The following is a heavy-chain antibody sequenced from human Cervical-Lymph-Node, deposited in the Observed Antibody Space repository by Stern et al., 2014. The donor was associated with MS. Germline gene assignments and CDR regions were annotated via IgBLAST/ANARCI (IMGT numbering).Heavy chain of an antibody. J-gene: IGHJ4*02. CDR1: GYSFTIYY. CDR2: IYPYDSDT. Sequence: EVQLVQSGAEVKKPGWSLKISCKLSGYSFTIYYIAWVRQMPGKGLEWMGVIYPYDSDTTYSPSFQGQVTISADKSITAAYLQWSSLRASDTAMYYCARHVQGFDYWGQGTLVTVSS. CDR3: ARHVQGFDY. V-gene: IGHV5-51*01.